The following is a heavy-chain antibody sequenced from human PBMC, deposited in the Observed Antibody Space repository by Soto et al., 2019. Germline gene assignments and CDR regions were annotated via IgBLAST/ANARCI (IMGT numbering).Heavy chain of an antibody. J-gene: IGHJ6*02. CDR1: GYSFTSYW. Sequence: PGESLKISCKGSGYSFTSYWISWVRQMPGKGLEWMGRIDPSDSYTNYSPSFQGHVTISADKSISTAYLQWSSLKASDTAMYYCARLKYCTNGVCYHMDVWGQGTTVTVSS. CDR2: IDPSDSYT. CDR3: ARLKYCTNGVCYHMDV. V-gene: IGHV5-10-1*01. D-gene: IGHD2-8*01.